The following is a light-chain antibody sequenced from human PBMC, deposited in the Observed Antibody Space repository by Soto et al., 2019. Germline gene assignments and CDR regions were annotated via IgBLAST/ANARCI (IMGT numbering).Light chain of an antibody. CDR1: SSDVGGYDL. CDR3: CSYAGSASVL. Sequence: QSVLTQPASVSGSPGQSITISCTGTSSDVGGYDLVSWYQQHPGKAPKLMIYEVSKRPSGVSDRFSGSKSGNTASLTISGLQADDGADYYCCSYAGSASVLFGGGTQLTVL. CDR2: EVS. J-gene: IGLJ2*01. V-gene: IGLV2-23*02.